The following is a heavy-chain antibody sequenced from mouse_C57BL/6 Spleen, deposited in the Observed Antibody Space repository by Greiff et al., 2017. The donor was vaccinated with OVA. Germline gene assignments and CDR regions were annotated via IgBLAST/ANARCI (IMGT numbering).Heavy chain of an antibody. CDR3: ARGGYYSIHYAMDY. D-gene: IGHD2-5*01. Sequence: LEESGAELVKPGASVKMSCKASGYTFTTYPIEWMKQNHGKSLEWIGNFHPYNDDTKYNEKFKGKATLTVEKSSSTVYLELSRLTSDDSAVYYCARGGYYSIHYAMDYWGQGTSVTVSS. CDR2: FHPYNDDT. J-gene: IGHJ4*01. CDR1: GYTFTTYP. V-gene: IGHV1-47*01.